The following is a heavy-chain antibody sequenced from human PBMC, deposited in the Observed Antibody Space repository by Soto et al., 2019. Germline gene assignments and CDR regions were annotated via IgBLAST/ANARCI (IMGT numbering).Heavy chain of an antibody. V-gene: IGHV1-46*01. CDR3: AAYCSGGSCYPRAFDI. CDR1: GYTFTSYY. Sequence: ASVKVSCKASGYTFTSYYMHWVRQAPGQGLEWMGIINPSGGSTSYAQKFQGRVTMTRDTSTSTVYMELSSPRSEDTAVYYCAAYCSGGSCYPRAFDIWGQGTMVTVSS. CDR2: INPSGGST. D-gene: IGHD2-15*01. J-gene: IGHJ3*02.